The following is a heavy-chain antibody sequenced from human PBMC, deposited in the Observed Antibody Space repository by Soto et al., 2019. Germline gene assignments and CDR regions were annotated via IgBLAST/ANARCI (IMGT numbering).Heavy chain of an antibody. V-gene: IGHV4-34*01. Sequence: SETLSLTCAVYGGSFSGYYWSWIRQPPGKGLEWIGEINHSGSTNYNPSLKSRVTISVDTSKNQFSLQLNSVTPEDTAVYYCARGRISGWLFDYWGQGTLVTVSS. CDR3: ARGRISGWLFDY. D-gene: IGHD6-19*01. CDR2: INHSGST. J-gene: IGHJ4*02. CDR1: GGSFSGYY.